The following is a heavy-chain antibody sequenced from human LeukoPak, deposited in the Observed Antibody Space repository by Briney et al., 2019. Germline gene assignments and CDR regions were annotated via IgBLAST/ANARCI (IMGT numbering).Heavy chain of an antibody. Sequence: PGGSLRLSCAASGFTFSSYAMHWVRQAPGKGLEWVAVISYDGSKKYYADSVKGRFTISRDNSKNTLYLQMNSLRAEDTAVYYCARNGIYQLHWVWFDPWGQGTLVTVSS. D-gene: IGHD2-2*01. J-gene: IGHJ5*02. CDR1: GFTFSSYA. CDR2: ISYDGSKK. CDR3: ARNGIYQLHWVWFDP. V-gene: IGHV3-30-3*01.